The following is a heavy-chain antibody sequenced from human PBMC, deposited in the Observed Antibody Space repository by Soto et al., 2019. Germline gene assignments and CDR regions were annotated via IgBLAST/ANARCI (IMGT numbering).Heavy chain of an antibody. V-gene: IGHV4-61*01. CDR2: IYYSGST. D-gene: IGHD6-13*01. Sequence: KPSETLSLTCTVSGGSVSSGSYYWSWIRQPPGKGLEWIGYIYYSGSTNYNPSLKSRVTISVDTSKNQSSLKLSSVTAADTAVYYCARGWVYGMDVWGQGTTVTVSS. CDR1: GGSVSSGSYY. J-gene: IGHJ6*02. CDR3: ARGWVYGMDV.